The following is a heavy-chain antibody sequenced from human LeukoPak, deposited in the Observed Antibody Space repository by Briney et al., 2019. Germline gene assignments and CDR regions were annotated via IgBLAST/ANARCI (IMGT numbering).Heavy chain of an antibody. D-gene: IGHD2-15*01. Sequence: GGSLRLSCAAPGFAFSSYAMSWVRQAPGKGLEWVSAISGSGTSTYYADSVKGRFTISRDNSKNTLYLQMNSLRAEDTAIYHCAKDPRGDCSGGSCHYLEYWGQGTLVSASS. J-gene: IGHJ4*02. CDR2: ISGSGTST. CDR1: GFAFSSYA. CDR3: AKDPRGDCSGGSCHYLEY. V-gene: IGHV3-23*01.